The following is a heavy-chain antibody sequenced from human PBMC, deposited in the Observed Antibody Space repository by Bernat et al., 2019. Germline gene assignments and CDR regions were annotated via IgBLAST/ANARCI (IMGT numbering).Heavy chain of an antibody. D-gene: IGHD1-20*01. V-gene: IGHV4-34*01. Sequence: QVQLQQWGAGLLKPSETLSLTCAVYDGSFSDYYWSWIRQPPGKGLEWIGEIHHSGSTKYNPSLKSRVTISVDTSKNQFSLKLSSGTAADTAIYYCGRGRGHNWSYWGQGALVTVSS. CDR1: DGSFSDYY. J-gene: IGHJ4*02. CDR3: GRGRGHNWSY. CDR2: IHHSGST.